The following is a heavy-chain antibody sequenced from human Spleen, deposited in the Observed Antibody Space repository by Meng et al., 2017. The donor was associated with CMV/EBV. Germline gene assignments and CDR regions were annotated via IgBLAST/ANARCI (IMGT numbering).Heavy chain of an antibody. V-gene: IGHV4-59*03. CDR2: IYCSGST. D-gene: IGHD1-26*01. Sequence: SETLSLTCSVSGGSISTYCWSWIRQPPGKGLEYIGYIYCSGSTKFNPSLKSRVTISVDSSKNQFSLKLSSVTAADTAFYYCAGLSVGAKPYWGQGTLVTVSS. CDR1: GGSISTYC. J-gene: IGHJ4*02. CDR3: AGLSVGAKPY.